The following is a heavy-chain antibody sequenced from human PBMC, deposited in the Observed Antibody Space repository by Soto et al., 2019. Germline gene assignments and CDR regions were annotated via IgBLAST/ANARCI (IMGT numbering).Heavy chain of an antibody. CDR3: ARDASIGAINYHYAMDV. CDR2: ISTSSSTI. D-gene: IGHD5-12*01. CDR1: GFTFSNYH. V-gene: IGHV3-48*02. Sequence: EVQLVESGGGLVQPGGSLRLSCAASGFTFSNYHMNWVRQAPGKGLEWVSYISTSSSTIYYADSVKGRFTISRDNGHNSLYLQMNRLRDEDTAVYFSARDASIGAINYHYAMDVWGQGTTVTVSS. J-gene: IGHJ6*02.